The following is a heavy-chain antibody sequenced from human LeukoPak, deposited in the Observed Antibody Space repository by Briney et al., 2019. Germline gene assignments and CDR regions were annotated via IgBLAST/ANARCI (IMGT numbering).Heavy chain of an antibody. V-gene: IGHV3-74*01. Sequence: GGSLRLSCAASGFTFSSYWMHWVRQAPGKGLVWVSRNNTDGNSTSYADSVKGRFTISRDNAKNTLYLQMNSLRAEDTAVYYCARATAGTRLLEWLANQRSFDYWGQGTLVTVSS. J-gene: IGHJ4*02. CDR3: ARATAGTRLLEWLANQRSFDY. CDR2: NNTDGNST. CDR1: GFTFSSYW. D-gene: IGHD3-3*01.